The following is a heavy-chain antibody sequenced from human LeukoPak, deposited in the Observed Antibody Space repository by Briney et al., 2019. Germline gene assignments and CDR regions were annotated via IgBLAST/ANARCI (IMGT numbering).Heavy chain of an antibody. J-gene: IGHJ1*01. V-gene: IGHV3-30*18. CDR3: AKGWASSGWAFQH. CDR2: ISYDGSNK. Sequence: PGGSLRLSCAASGFTFSSYGMHWVRQAPGKGLEWVAVISYDGSNKYYADSVKGRFTISRDNSKNTLYLQMNSLRAGDTAVYYCAKGWASSGWAFQHWGQGTLVTVSS. D-gene: IGHD6-19*01. CDR1: GFTFSSYG.